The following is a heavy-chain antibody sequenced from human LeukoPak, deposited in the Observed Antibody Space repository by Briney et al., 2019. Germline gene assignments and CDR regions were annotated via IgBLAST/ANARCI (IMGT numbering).Heavy chain of an antibody. CDR3: ARTGHNWNYAHYYYYYYMDV. V-gene: IGHV3-7*01. Sequence: PGGSLRLSCEGSGFTFSNYWMGWVRQAPGKGLQWVANIKTDGSEKYYVDSVKGRFTISRDNAKNSLYLQMNSLRAEDTAVYYCARTGHNWNYAHYYYYYYMDVWGKGTTVTVSS. CDR1: GFTFSNYW. CDR2: IKTDGSEK. D-gene: IGHD1-7*01. J-gene: IGHJ6*03.